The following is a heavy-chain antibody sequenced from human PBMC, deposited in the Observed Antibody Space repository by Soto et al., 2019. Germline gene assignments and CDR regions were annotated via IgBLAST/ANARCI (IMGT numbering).Heavy chain of an antibody. Sequence: PGGSLRLSCAASGFTFSSYGMHWVRQAPGKGLEWVAVISYDGSNKYYADSVKGRFTISRDNSKNTLYLQMNSLRAEDKAVYYCXKDGYGSGRAICLDVWGQGTTVTVSS. V-gene: IGHV3-30*18. CDR3: XKDGYGSGRAICLDV. CDR1: GFTFSSYG. J-gene: IGHJ6*02. CDR2: ISYDGSNK. D-gene: IGHD3-10*01.